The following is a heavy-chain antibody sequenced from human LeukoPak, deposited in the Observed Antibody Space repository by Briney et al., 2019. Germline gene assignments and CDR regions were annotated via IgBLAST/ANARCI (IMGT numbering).Heavy chain of an antibody. CDR2: ISSGGSTI. D-gene: IGHD3-22*01. CDR1: GFTFSSYE. Sequence: GGSLRLSCAASGFTFSSYEMNWVRQAPGKGLEWVSYISSGGSTIYYADSVKGRFTISRDNAKNSLYLQMNSLRAEDTAVYYCARDSRYDSAFDIWGQGTMVTVSS. V-gene: IGHV3-48*03. J-gene: IGHJ3*02. CDR3: ARDSRYDSAFDI.